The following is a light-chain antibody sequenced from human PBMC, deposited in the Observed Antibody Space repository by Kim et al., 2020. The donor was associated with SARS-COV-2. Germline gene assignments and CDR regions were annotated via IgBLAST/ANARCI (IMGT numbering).Light chain of an antibody. Sequence: VALSQTVRSTCRGDGVRSYYATWYQQKPGQAPIVVIYGKNNRPSGIPDRFSGSSSGDTASLTITGTQAGDEADYYCNSRGSNDNVLFGGGTKLTVL. J-gene: IGLJ2*01. CDR3: NSRGSNDNVL. V-gene: IGLV3-19*01. CDR2: GKN. CDR1: GVRSYY.